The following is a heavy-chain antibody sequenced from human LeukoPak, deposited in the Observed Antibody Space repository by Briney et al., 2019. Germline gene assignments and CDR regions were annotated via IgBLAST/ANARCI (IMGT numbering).Heavy chain of an antibody. D-gene: IGHD6-19*01. V-gene: IGHV4-31*03. CDR2: IYYSGST. Sequence: SETLSLTCTVSGGSISSGGYYWSWIRQHPGKGLEWIGYIYYSGSTYYNPSLKSRVTISVDTSKNRFSLKLSSVTAADTAVYYCARTGAVAAQKRSYFDYWGQGTLVTVSS. J-gene: IGHJ4*02. CDR1: GGSISSGGYY. CDR3: ARTGAVAAQKRSYFDY.